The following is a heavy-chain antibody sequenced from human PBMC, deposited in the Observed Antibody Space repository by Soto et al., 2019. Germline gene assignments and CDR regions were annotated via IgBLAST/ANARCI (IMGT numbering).Heavy chain of an antibody. CDR1: GFTFSSYA. D-gene: IGHD1-26*01. CDR2: ISGSGGST. Sequence: PGGSLRLSCAASGFTFSSYAMIWVRQAPGKGLEWVSTISGSGGSTYYADSVKGRFTISRDNSKNTLYLQMNSLRAEDTAVYYCAKGGIFGPRKHFDYWVQGTLVTVSS. J-gene: IGHJ4*02. V-gene: IGHV3-23*01. CDR3: AKGGIFGPRKHFDY.